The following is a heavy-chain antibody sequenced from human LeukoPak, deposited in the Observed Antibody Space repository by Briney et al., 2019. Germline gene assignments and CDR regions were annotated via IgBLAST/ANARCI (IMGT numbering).Heavy chain of an antibody. J-gene: IGHJ4*02. CDR1: GYTFTSYG. CDR3: AGGIASTGRYYFDY. V-gene: IGHV1-18*01. Sequence: ASVRVSCKASGYTFTSYGVTWVRQAPGQGLEWVGWISAYNGNTNYAQNFKGRVTITTDTSTSTAYMELRSLRSDDTAVYYCAGGIASTGRYYFDYWGQGTLVTVSS. CDR2: ISAYNGNT. D-gene: IGHD6-13*01.